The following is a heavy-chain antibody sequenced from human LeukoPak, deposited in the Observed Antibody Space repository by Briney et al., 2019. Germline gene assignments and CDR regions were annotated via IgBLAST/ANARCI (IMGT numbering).Heavy chain of an antibody. D-gene: IGHD3-3*01. CDR2: INHSGST. CDR1: GGSFSGYY. V-gene: IGHV4-34*01. CDR3: ASITIFGVVPTTTWFDP. J-gene: IGHJ5*02. Sequence: KPSETLSLTCAVYGGSFSGYYWSWIRQPPGKGLEWIREINHSGSTNYNPSLKSRVTISVDTSKNQFSLKLSSVTAADTAVYYCASITIFGVVPTTTWFDPWGQGTLVTVSS.